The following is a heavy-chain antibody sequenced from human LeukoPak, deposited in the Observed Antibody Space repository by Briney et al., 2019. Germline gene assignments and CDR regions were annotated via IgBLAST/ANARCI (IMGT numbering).Heavy chain of an antibody. Sequence: PSETLSLTCAVYGGSFSGYYWSWIRQPPGKGLEWIGKINHSGSTNYNPSLKSRVTISVDTSKNQFSLKLSSVTAADTAVYYCASRIFWSGPKTFDYWGQGTLVTVSS. CDR3: ASRIFWSGPKTFDY. D-gene: IGHD3-3*01. J-gene: IGHJ4*02. CDR1: GGSFSGYY. V-gene: IGHV4-34*01. CDR2: INHSGST.